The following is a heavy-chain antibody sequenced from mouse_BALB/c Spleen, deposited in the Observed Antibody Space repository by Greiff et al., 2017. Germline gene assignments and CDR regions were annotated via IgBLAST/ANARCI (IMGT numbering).Heavy chain of an antibody. V-gene: IGHV1-74*01. CDR1: GYSFTSYW. CDR2: IHPSDSAT. D-gene: IGHD2-3*01. Sequence: QVQLKQPGAELVRPGASVKLSCKASGYSFTSYWMNWVQQRPGQGLEWIGMIHPSDSATRLNQKFKDKATLTVDKSSSTAYMQLSSPTSEDSAVYYCARGDGYYVGHSWFAYWGQGTLVTVSA. CDR3: ARGDGYYVGHSWFAY. J-gene: IGHJ3*01.